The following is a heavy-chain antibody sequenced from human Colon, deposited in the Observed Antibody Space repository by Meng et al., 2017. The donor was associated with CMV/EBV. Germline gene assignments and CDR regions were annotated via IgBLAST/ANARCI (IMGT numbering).Heavy chain of an antibody. J-gene: IGHJ5*01. CDR3: VRDRDFWSGPQFDS. Sequence: SETLSLTCTVSGGSISSSSYYWGWIRQPPGKGLEWIGSIYYSGSTYYNPSLKSRVTIPVDTSKNQFSLKLSSVTAADTAVYYCVRDRDFWSGPQFDSWGQGILVTVSS. CDR1: GGSISSSSYY. V-gene: IGHV4-39*02. D-gene: IGHD3-3*01. CDR2: IYYSGST.